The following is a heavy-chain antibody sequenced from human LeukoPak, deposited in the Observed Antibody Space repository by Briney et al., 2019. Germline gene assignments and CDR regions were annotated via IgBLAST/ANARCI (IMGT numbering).Heavy chain of an antibody. CDR3: AKDLTDGWCFDS. V-gene: IGHV3-30*02. CDR2: IRYDGTNK. J-gene: IGHJ5*01. D-gene: IGHD6-19*01. Sequence: GGSLRLSCAASGFTFSLYGMHWVRQAPGKGLEWVAFIRYDGTNKYYSDSLKGRFTISRDNSRNTLYLQMDSLRPEDTAVYYCAKDLTDGWCFDSWGQGNLVTVSS. CDR1: GFTFSLYG.